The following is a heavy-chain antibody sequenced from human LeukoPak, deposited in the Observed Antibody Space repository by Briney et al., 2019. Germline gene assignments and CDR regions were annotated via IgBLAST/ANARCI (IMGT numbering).Heavy chain of an antibody. CDR3: AKDRRQRGNWFDP. J-gene: IGHJ5*02. CDR1: GFTFSSYA. V-gene: IGHV3-23*01. D-gene: IGHD6-25*01. Sequence: GGSLRLPCAASGFTFSSYAMSWVRQAPGKGLEGVSAFSGSGGSTYYADSVKGRFTISRDNSKNTLYLQMNSLRAEDTAVYYCAKDRRQRGNWFDPWGQGTLVTVSS. CDR2: FSGSGGST.